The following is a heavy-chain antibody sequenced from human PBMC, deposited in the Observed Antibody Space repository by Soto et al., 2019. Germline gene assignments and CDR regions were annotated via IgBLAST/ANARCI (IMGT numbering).Heavy chain of an antibody. J-gene: IGHJ6*02. Sequence: SETLSLTCTVSGYSISSGYYWGWIRQPPGKGLEWIGSIYHSGSTYYNPSLKSRVTISVDTSKNQFSLKLSSVTAADTAVYYCARGTGMVRGVIEYYYYGMDVWGQGTTVTVSS. CDR1: GYSISSGYY. CDR3: ARGTGMVRGVIEYYYYGMDV. CDR2: IYHSGST. D-gene: IGHD3-10*01. V-gene: IGHV4-38-2*02.